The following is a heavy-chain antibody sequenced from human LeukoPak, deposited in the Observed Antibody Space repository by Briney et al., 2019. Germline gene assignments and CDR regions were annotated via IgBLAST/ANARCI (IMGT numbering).Heavy chain of an antibody. CDR3: ARAVSYSSGWYWDY. J-gene: IGHJ4*02. Sequence: PSETLSLTCAVSGGSISSSNWWSWVRQPPGKGLEWIGEIYHSGSTNYNPSLKSRVTISVDKSKNQFSLKLSSATAADTVVYYCARAVSYSSGWYWDYWGQGTLVTVSS. V-gene: IGHV4-4*02. CDR2: IYHSGST. CDR1: GGSISSSNW. D-gene: IGHD6-19*01.